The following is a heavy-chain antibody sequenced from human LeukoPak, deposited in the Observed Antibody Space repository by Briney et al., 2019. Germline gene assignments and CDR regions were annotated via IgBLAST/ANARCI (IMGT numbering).Heavy chain of an antibody. CDR1: GFTFSSYA. V-gene: IGHV3-23*01. CDR2: ISGSGGST. J-gene: IGHJ4*02. CDR3: AKTRPLDSSSWSHGDY. D-gene: IGHD6-13*01. Sequence: GTSLRLSCAASGFTFSSYAMSWVRQAPGKGLEWVSAISGSGGSTYYADSVKGRFTISRDNSKNTLYLQMNSLRAEDTAVYYCAKTRPLDSSSWSHGDYWGQGTLVTVSS.